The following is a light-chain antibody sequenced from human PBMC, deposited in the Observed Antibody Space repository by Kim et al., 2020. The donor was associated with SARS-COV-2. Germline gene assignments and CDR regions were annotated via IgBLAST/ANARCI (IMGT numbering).Light chain of an antibody. CDR1: QGISNT. CDR2: PAS. CDR3: LQINSYPRT. Sequence: ASVGNRVTIAIRASQGISNTLAWLQQKPGKVPKRLIYPASSLQSGVPSRFSGSGSGTEFALTISSLQPEDFATYFCLQINSYPRTFGQGTKVDIK. V-gene: IGKV1-17*03. J-gene: IGKJ1*01.